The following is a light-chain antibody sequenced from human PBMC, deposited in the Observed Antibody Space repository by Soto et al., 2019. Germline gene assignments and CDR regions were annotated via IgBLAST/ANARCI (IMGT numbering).Light chain of an antibody. CDR3: QSYDTGLSGPVV. J-gene: IGLJ2*01. Sequence: QPVPTQPPSLSGAPGQNIIISCTGGGSNIGAGFDVHWYQQLPGTAPKLLIYGNTNRPSGVPDRFSGSKSGTSASLVITGLQAEDEADYYCQSYDTGLSGPVVFGGGTKLTVL. CDR1: GSNIGAGFD. CDR2: GNT. V-gene: IGLV1-40*01.